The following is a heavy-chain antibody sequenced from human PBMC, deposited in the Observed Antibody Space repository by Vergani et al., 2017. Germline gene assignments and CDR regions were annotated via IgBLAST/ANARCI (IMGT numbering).Heavy chain of an antibody. Sequence: VQLVESGGGLVKPGGSLRVSCAASGFTFSNAWMSWIRQPPGKGLEWIGEVNHSGRTNYNPSLKSRVTISVDTSENQFSLKLSSVTAADTAVYYCASLRFLEYLDVPDYWGQGTLVTVSS. D-gene: IGHD3-3*01. CDR3: ASLRFLEYLDVPDY. V-gene: IGHV4-34*01. CDR1: GFTFSNAW. CDR2: VNHSGRT. J-gene: IGHJ4*02.